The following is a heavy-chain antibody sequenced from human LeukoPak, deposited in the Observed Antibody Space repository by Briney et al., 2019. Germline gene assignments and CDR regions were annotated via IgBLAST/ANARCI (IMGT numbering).Heavy chain of an antibody. CDR1: GFTFSSYG. CDR2: IKQDGSEK. D-gene: IGHD3-3*01. J-gene: IGHJ4*02. Sequence: PGGSLRLSCAASGFTFSSYGMHWVRQAPGKGLEWVANIKQDGSEKYYVDSVKGRFTISRDNSKNTLYLQMDSLRAEDTAVYYCAKTGDDFWSGYSYWGQGTLVTVSS. V-gene: IGHV3-7*01. CDR3: AKTGDDFWSGYSY.